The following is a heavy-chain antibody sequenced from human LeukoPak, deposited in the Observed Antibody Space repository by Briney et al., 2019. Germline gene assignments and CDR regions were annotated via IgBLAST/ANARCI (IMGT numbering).Heavy chain of an antibody. V-gene: IGHV4-59*08. Sequence: SETLSLTCTVSGGSISSYYWSWIRQPPGKGLEWIGYIYYSGSTNYNPSLKSRVTISVDTSKNQFSLKLSSVTAADTAVYYCARHVTISGPYDASDIWGQGTMVTVSP. CDR1: GGSISSYY. CDR2: IYYSGST. J-gene: IGHJ3*02. D-gene: IGHD5-24*01. CDR3: ARHVTISGPYDASDI.